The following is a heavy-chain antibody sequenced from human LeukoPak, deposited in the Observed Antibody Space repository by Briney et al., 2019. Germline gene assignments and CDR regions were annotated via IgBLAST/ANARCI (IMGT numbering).Heavy chain of an antibody. J-gene: IGHJ5*02. V-gene: IGHV4-39*01. CDR3: ARHLVVVAVVDP. Sequence: SETLSLTCTVSGGSISSSSYYWGWIRQPPGKGLEWIGSIYYSGSTYYNPSLKSRVTISVDTSKNQFSLKLSSVTAADTAVYYCARHLVVVAVVDPWGQGTLVTVSS. D-gene: IGHD2-15*01. CDR1: GGSISSSSYY. CDR2: IYYSGST.